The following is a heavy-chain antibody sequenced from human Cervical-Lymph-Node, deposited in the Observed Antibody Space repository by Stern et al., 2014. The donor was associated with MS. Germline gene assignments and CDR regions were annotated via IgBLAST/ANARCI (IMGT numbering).Heavy chain of an antibody. CDR1: GGTFSSFA. D-gene: IGHD3-10*01. CDR2: IIPMFDAP. J-gene: IGHJ6*02. Sequence: QVQLVQSGAEVKKPGSSVRVSCKASGGTFSSFAISWVRQAPGHGLEWMGGIIPMFDAPNYAQKFQGRVTIAADASTMTAYMELNSLTSDDTAVYYCASSVGELTPETVWGQGTTVTVFS. CDR3: ASSVGELTPETV. V-gene: IGHV1-69*01.